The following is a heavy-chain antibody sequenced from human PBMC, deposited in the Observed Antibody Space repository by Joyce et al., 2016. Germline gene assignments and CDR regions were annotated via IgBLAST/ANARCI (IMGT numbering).Heavy chain of an antibody. J-gene: IGHJ5*02. V-gene: IGHV3-74*01. D-gene: IGHD6-6*01. CDR2: MNTDGSST. Sequence: EVQLVESGGGLVQPGGSLRLSCTASGFSFSGYGIHWVRQAPGKGVVWVPRMNTDGSSTRFADSVKGRFTISRDNAKNTLYLQMNSLRAEDTAVYYCVRGISARPGGPNWFDPWGQGTLVTVSS. CDR3: VRGISARPGGPNWFDP. CDR1: GFSFSGYG.